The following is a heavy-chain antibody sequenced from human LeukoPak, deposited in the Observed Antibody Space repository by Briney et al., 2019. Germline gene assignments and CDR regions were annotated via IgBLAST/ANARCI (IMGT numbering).Heavy chain of an antibody. CDR3: ARQLGYCSSTSCYADKVDY. J-gene: IGHJ4*02. D-gene: IGHD2-2*01. Sequence: SETLSLTRTVSGGSISSSSYYWGWIRQPPGKGLEWIGSSYYSGSTYYNPSLKSRLTISVATSKNQFSLKLSSVTAADTAVYYCARQLGYCSSTSCYADKVDYWGQGTLVTVSS. CDR1: GGSISSSSYY. CDR2: SYYSGST. V-gene: IGHV4-39*01.